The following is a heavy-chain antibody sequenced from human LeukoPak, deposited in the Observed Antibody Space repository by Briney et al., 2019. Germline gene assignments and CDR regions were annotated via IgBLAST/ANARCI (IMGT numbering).Heavy chain of an antibody. V-gene: IGHV4-34*01. CDR1: GGSLSGYY. CDR3: ARDTQARSPFDY. D-gene: IGHD4-17*01. J-gene: IGHJ4*02. Sequence: SETLSLTCAVYGGSLSGYYWSWIRQPPGKGLEWIGEINHSGSTNYNPSLKSRVTISVDTSKNQFSLKLSSVTAADTAVYYCARDTQARSPFDYWGQGTLVTVSS. CDR2: INHSGST.